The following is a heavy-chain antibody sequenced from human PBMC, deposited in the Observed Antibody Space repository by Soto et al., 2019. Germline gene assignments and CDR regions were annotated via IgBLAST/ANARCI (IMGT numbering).Heavy chain of an antibody. D-gene: IGHD2-15*01. V-gene: IGHV1-18*04. CDR2: ISSYNGHT. Sequence: QVQLVQSGAEVKKPGASVKVSCKASGYTFTSYGISWVRQARGQGLEWLGWISSYNGHTNYAQTLQGRVTMTTDTSTSTAYMELRSLSSDDTAVYYWAREARAIVVMVAATDPYHWLDPWGQGTLVTVSS. CDR1: GYTFTSYG. J-gene: IGHJ5*02. CDR3: AREARAIVVMVAATDPYHWLDP.